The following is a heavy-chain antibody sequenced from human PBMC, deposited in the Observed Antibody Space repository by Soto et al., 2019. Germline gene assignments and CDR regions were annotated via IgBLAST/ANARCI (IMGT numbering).Heavy chain of an antibody. CDR3: ARHPLDSDGYSYGISFDY. J-gene: IGHJ4*02. V-gene: IGHV5-51*01. D-gene: IGHD5-18*01. Sequence: GESLKISCKGSGYSFTSYWIGWVRQMPGKGLEWMGIIYPGDSDTRYSPSFQGQVTISADKSISTAYLQWSSLKASDTAMYYCARHPLDSDGYSYGISFDYWGQGTLVTVSS. CDR1: GYSFTSYW. CDR2: IYPGDSDT.